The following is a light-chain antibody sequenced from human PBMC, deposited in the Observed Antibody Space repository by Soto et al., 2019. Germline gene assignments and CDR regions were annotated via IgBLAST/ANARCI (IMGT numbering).Light chain of an antibody. CDR3: QQYDNLPS. J-gene: IGKJ4*01. V-gene: IGKV1-33*01. CDR1: QDISNY. CDR2: DES. Sequence: DIQMTQSPSILSASVGDRVTLTCQASQDISNYLNWYQKQPGKAPKLLIYDESKLKVGVPSRFRGSGSGTDFSLTITSLQPEDIGTYYCQQYDNLPSFGGGTKVDIK.